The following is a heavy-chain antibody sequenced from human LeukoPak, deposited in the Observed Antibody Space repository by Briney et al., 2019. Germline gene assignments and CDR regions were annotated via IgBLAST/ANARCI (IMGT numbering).Heavy chain of an antibody. CDR1: GSTFSSYE. CDR2: ISSNGDST. Sequence: GGFLRLSCAASGSTFSSYEMHWVRQAPGKGLEYVSAISSNGDSTYYANFVKGRFIISRDNSKNTLYLQMGSLRPEDMAVYYCARDRPGDVWGEGTTVTVSS. J-gene: IGHJ6*04. CDR3: ARDRPGDV. V-gene: IGHV3-64*01.